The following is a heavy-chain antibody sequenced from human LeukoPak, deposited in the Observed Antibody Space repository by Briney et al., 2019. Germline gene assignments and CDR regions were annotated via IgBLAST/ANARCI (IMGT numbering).Heavy chain of an antibody. CDR3: VKDLGSAITSALALDV. J-gene: IGHJ6*02. V-gene: IGHV4-39*07. Sequence: SETLSLTCTVSGGSISSSSYYWGWIRQPPGKGLEWIGSIYYSGSTYYNPSLKSRVTISVDTSKNQFSLKLSSVTAADSAVYYCVKDLGSAITSALALDVWGQGTTVTVSS. CDR2: IYYSGST. D-gene: IGHD2-15*01. CDR1: GGSISSSSYY.